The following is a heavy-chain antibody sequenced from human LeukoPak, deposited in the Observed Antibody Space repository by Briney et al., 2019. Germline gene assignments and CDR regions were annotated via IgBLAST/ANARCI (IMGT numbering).Heavy chain of an antibody. CDR2: IDTKTGRT. Sequence: ASVRVSCKTSGYSFTDYYIHWVRQAPGQGLEWMAWIDTKTGRTSSARKFQGRVTMTRDPSITTVYMDMAWLTSDDTAIYFCARADFIDAGPYLIGPWGQGTLVTVSS. V-gene: IGHV1-2*02. CDR3: ARADFIDAGPYLIGP. D-gene: IGHD3-3*01. J-gene: IGHJ5*02. CDR1: GYSFTDYY.